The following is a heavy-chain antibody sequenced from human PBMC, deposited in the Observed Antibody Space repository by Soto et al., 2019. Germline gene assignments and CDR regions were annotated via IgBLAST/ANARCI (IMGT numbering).Heavy chain of an antibody. V-gene: IGHV3-33*01. CDR3: ARLYCSASSCYSVGAFDI. CDR2: IWFDGSDK. Sequence: GGSLRLSCPASGFSLSSYGMNWVRQSPGNGLEWVALIWFDGSDKYYTESVKGRFTISRDNSKSTLYLQMNSLRAEDTAVYYCARLYCSASSCYSVGAFDIRGQGTMVTVSS. J-gene: IGHJ3*02. D-gene: IGHD2-15*01. CDR1: GFSLSSYG.